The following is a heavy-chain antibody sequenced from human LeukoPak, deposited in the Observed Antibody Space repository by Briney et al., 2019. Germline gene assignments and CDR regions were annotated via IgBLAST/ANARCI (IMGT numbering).Heavy chain of an antibody. CDR3: AKIPSATESFDY. CDR1: GFTFSNYW. Sequence: PGGSLRLSCAASGFTFSNYWMHWVRHAPGKGLVWVSRINSDGSSTTYADSVKGRFTISRDNAKNTLYLQMDSLRAEDTAIYYCAKIPSATESFDYWGQGTLVTVSS. CDR2: INSDGSST. V-gene: IGHV3-74*01. D-gene: IGHD5-12*01. J-gene: IGHJ4*02.